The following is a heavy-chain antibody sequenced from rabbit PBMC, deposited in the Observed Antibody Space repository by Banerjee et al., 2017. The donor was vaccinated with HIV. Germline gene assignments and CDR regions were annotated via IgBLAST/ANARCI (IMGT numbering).Heavy chain of an antibody. CDR2: IDASSGAP. V-gene: IGHV1S40*01. D-gene: IGHD2-1*01. Sequence: QSLEESGGGLVKPGASLTLTCTASGFTISSSYWICWVRQAPGKGLEWIACIDASSGAPWYASWAKGRFTISKTSSTTVTLQMTSLTAADTATYFCARDNYDDYGSWDAFDPWGPGTLVTVS. CDR3: ARDNYDDYGSWDAFDP. J-gene: IGHJ2*01. CDR1: GFTISSSYW.